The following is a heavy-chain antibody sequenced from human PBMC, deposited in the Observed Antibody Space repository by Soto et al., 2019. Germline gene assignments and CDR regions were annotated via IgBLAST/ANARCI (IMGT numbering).Heavy chain of an antibody. Sequence: AASVKVSFKASGYTFTSYGISWVRQAPGQGLEWMGWISAYNGNTNYAQKLQGRVTMTTDTSTSTAYMELRSLRSDDTAVYYCARDAGGARAYCGGDCYSYDAFDIWGQGTMVTVSS. CDR3: ARDAGGARAYCGGDCYSYDAFDI. J-gene: IGHJ3*02. D-gene: IGHD2-21*02. V-gene: IGHV1-18*01. CDR2: ISAYNGNT. CDR1: GYTFTSYG.